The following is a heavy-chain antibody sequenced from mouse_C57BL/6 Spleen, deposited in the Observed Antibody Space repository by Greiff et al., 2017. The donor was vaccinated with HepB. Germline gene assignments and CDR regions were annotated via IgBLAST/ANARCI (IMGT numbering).Heavy chain of an antibody. J-gene: IGHJ2*01. D-gene: IGHD2-4*01. V-gene: IGHV1-69*01. CDR3: ARGGDYDGGYFDY. CDR2: IDPSDSYT. Sequence: QVQLQQPGAELVMPGASVKLSCKASGYTFTSYWMHWVKQRPGQGLEWIGEIDPSDSYTNYNQKFKGKSTLTVDKSSSTAYMQLSSLTSEDSAVYYCARGGDYDGGYFDYWGQGTTLTVSS. CDR1: GYTFTSYW.